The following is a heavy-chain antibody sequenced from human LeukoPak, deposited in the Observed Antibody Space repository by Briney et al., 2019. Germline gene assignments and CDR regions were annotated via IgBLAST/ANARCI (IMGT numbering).Heavy chain of an antibody. CDR2: VYYTGST. CDR3: ARDAGRGQNYYYYYMDV. CDR1: GASISGSSYF. D-gene: IGHD3/OR15-3a*01. V-gene: IGHV4-39*07. Sequence: SETLSLTCAVSGASISGSSYFWGFIRQPPGKGLEWIGSVYYTGSTEYTPSLKSRVTMSVDTSKNQFSLKLSSVTAADTAVYYCARDAGRGQNYYYYYMDVWGRGTTVTVSS. J-gene: IGHJ6*03.